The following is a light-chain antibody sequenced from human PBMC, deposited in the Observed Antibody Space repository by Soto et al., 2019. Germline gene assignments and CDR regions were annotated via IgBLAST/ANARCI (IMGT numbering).Light chain of an antibody. CDR3: SSYTNTYALV. Sequence: QSVLTQPPSVSGSPGQSVTISCTGTSSDVGSYDRVSWYQQPPGTAPQLLIYEVNNRPSGVPDRFSGSKSGNTASLTISGLQAEDEADYYCSSYTNTYALVFGRGTKLTVL. V-gene: IGLV2-18*02. CDR1: SSDVGSYDR. CDR2: EVN. J-gene: IGLJ3*02.